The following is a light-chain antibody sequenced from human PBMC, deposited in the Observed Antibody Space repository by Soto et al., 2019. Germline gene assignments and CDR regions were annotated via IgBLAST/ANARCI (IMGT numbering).Light chain of an antibody. CDR3: QQYNNWPRT. V-gene: IGKV3-15*01. J-gene: IGKJ2*01. CDR2: GAP. CDR1: QSISTT. Sequence: EIVMTQSPATLSVSPGERATLSCRASQSISTTLAWYQQKPGLAPRLLIYGAPTRATDIPARFSGSGSGTEFTLTISSLQSEDFAVYYCQQYNNWPRTFGQGTKLEIK.